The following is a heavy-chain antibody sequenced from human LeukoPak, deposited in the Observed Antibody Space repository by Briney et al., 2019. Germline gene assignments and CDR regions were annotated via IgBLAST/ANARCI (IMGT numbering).Heavy chain of an antibody. CDR2: ISSSGSTI. V-gene: IGHV3-11*01. CDR1: GFTFSDYY. CDR3: AREAVAGLYYFDY. Sequence: GGSLRLSCAASGFTFSDYYMSWIRQAPGKGLEWVSYISSSGSTIYYADPVKGRFTISRDNAKNSLYLQMNSLRAEDTAVYYCAREAVAGLYYFDYWGQGTLVTVPS. J-gene: IGHJ4*02. D-gene: IGHD6-19*01.